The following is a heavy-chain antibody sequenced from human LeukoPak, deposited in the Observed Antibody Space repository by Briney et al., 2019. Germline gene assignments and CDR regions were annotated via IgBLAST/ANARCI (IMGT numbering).Heavy chain of an antibody. CDR1: GGSFSGYY. V-gene: IGHV4-34*01. CDR3: ARDHGYNSPYYFDY. Sequence: SETLSLICAVYGGSFSGYYWTWIRQPPGKGLEWIGEINHSGSTNYNPSLKSRVTISVDTSKNQFSLKLSSVTAADTAVYYCARDHGYNSPYYFDYWGQGTLVTVSS. D-gene: IGHD5-24*01. J-gene: IGHJ4*02. CDR2: INHSGST.